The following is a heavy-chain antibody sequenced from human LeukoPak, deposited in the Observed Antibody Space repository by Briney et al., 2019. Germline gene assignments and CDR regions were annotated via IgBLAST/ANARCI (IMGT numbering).Heavy chain of an antibody. D-gene: IGHD4-11*01. CDR3: AKEPLAVTNWFDP. CDR1: GFTFSSYA. CDR2: ISGSGGST. V-gene: IGHV3-23*01. J-gene: IGHJ5*02. Sequence: GGSLRLSCAASGFTFSSYAMSRVRQAPGKGLEWVSAISGSGGSTYYADSVKGRFTISRDNSKNTLHLQVNSLRAEDTAVYYCAKEPLAVTNWFDPWGQGTLVTVSS.